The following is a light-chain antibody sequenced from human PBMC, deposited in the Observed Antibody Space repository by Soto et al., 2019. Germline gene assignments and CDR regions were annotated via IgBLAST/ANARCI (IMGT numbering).Light chain of an antibody. Sequence: DIQMTQSPSTLSASVGDRVTITCRASQSAGSWLAWYQQKPGRAPKLLISDASSLEGRVPSRFSGSGSGTEFTLTINGLQPDDFASYYCQQYSSYSVTFGPGTKVDIK. CDR2: DAS. J-gene: IGKJ1*01. V-gene: IGKV1-5*01. CDR3: QQYSSYSVT. CDR1: QSAGSW.